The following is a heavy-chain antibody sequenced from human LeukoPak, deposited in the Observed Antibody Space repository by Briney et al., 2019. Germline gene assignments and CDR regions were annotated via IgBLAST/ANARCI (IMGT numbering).Heavy chain of an antibody. CDR3: ASFGSSGYWLDY. D-gene: IGHD3-22*01. J-gene: IGHJ4*02. Sequence: GGALRLSCAAPGFTFSNYWMHWGRQVPGKGLVWVSHINNDGTSTSYADSVKGRFTISRDNAKHTLYLQMNSLRAEDTAVYYCASFGSSGYWLDYWGQGALVTVSS. CDR2: INNDGTST. CDR1: GFTFSNYW. V-gene: IGHV3-74*01.